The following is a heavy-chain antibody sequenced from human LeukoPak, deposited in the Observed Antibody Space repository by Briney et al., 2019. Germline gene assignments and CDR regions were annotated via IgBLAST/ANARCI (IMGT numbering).Heavy chain of an antibody. CDR3: ARPIAAAGIYYYYMDV. D-gene: IGHD6-13*01. Sequence: GGSLRLSCAASGFTFSSYWMSWVRQAPGKGLEWVAVISYDGSNKYYADSVKGRFTISRDNSKNTLYLQMNSLRAEDTAVYYCARPIAAAGIYYYYMDVWGKGTTVTVSS. V-gene: IGHV3-30-3*01. CDR2: ISYDGSNK. CDR1: GFTFSSYW. J-gene: IGHJ6*03.